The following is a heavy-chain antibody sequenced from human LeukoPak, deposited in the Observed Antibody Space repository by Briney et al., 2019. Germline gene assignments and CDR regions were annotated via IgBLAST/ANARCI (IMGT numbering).Heavy chain of an antibody. CDR3: ARPRRIGYSGYDDGDY. D-gene: IGHD5-12*01. J-gene: IGHJ4*02. CDR1: GGSISSSSHY. CDR2: IYYSGRT. V-gene: IGHV4-39*01. Sequence: SETLSLTSTVSGGSISSSSHYWGWVRQPPGEGRVWIGSIYYSGRTYYNPSRKSRVTISEDKSKNQLYLKLSSVTAADTAVYYCARPRRIGYSGYDDGDYWGQGTLVTVSS.